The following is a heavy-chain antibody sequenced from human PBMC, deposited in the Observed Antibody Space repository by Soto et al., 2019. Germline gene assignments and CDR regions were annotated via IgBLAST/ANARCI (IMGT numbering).Heavy chain of an antibody. CDR2: IYYSGST. D-gene: IGHD3-3*01. CDR1: GGSISSGGYS. J-gene: IGHJ4*02. CDR3: ARADYDFWSGYPQYYFDY. V-gene: IGHV4-31*03. Sequence: QVQLQESGPGLVKPSQTLSLTCTVSGGSISSGGYSWSWIRQHPGKGLEWIGYIYYSGSTYYNPSLKSRVTISVDTSKNQFSLNLSSVTAADTAMYYCARADYDFWSGYPQYYFDYWGQGTLVTVSS.